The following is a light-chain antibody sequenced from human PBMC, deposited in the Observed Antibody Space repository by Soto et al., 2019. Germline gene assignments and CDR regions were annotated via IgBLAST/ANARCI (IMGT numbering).Light chain of an antibody. Sequence: QSVLTQPASVSLSPGQSITISCTGTSSDIGGYNYVSWYQQHPGKAPKLMIYEVSNRPSGVSDRFSGSKSGNTASLTISGLQAEDDADYYCSSYTSNFRRVFGTGTKVTVL. CDR3: SSYTSNFRRV. CDR1: SSDIGGYNY. CDR2: EVS. J-gene: IGLJ1*01. V-gene: IGLV2-14*01.